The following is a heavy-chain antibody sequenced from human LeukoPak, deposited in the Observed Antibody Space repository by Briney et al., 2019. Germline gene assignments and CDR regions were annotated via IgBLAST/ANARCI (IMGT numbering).Heavy chain of an antibody. CDR1: GFIVSGDF. J-gene: IGHJ4*02. V-gene: IGHV3-48*01. CDR2: ISSSSSSI. Sequence: GGSLRLSCAASGFIVSGDFMSWVRQAPGKGLEWISFISSSSSSIYYADSVKGRFTISRDNAKNSLYLQMDSLRAEDTAVYYCARDRGWYFDYWGQGTLVTVSS. CDR3: ARDRGWYFDY. D-gene: IGHD2-15*01.